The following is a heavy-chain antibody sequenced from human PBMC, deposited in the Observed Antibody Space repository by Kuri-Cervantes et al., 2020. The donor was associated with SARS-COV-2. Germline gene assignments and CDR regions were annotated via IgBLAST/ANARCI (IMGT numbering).Heavy chain of an antibody. Sequence: SQTLSLTCAFYGESFSGYYWNWIRQSPGKGLEWIGEVNRRGSTNYNPSLKSRVTISVDTSSKQFSLHLGSVTAADTAVYYCARDASWFDPWGQGALVTVSS. CDR1: GESFSGYY. CDR3: ARDASWFDP. V-gene: IGHV4-34*01. J-gene: IGHJ5*02. CDR2: VNRRGST.